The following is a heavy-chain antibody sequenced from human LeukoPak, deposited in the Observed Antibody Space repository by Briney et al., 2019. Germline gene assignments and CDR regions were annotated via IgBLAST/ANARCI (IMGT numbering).Heavy chain of an antibody. J-gene: IGHJ6*04. CDR1: GFTFSSYW. CDR2: ISSSGSTI. D-gene: IGHD3-10*02. V-gene: IGHV3-48*04. Sequence: QSGGSLRLSCAVSGFTFSSYWMSWVRQAPGKGLEWVSYISSSGSTIYYADSVKGRFTIPRDNAKNSLYLQMNSLRAEDTAVYYCAELGITMIGGVWGKGTTVTISS. CDR3: AELGITMIGGV.